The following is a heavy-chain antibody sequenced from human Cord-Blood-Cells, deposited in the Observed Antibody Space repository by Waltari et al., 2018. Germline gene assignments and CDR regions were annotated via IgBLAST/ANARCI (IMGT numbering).Heavy chain of an antibody. Sequence: EVQLVESGGGLIQPGGSLRLSCAASGFPVSSNYMSWGRQAPGKGLEWVSVIYSGGSTYYADSVKGRFTISRDNSKNTLYLQMNSLRAEDTAVYYCARDRTDWGRAFDIWGQGTMVTVSS. V-gene: IGHV3-53*01. CDR2: IYSGGST. CDR3: ARDRTDWGRAFDI. D-gene: IGHD2-21*01. J-gene: IGHJ3*02. CDR1: GFPVSSNY.